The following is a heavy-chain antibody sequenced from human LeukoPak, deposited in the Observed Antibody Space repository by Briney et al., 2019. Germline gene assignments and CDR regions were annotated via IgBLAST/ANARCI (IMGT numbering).Heavy chain of an antibody. CDR2: INPNSGGT. Sequence: ASVKVSCKASGYTFTGFYMHWVRQAPGQGLEWMGWINPNSGGTNYAQKFQGRVTMTRDTSISTAYMELSRLRSDDTAVYYCARDGGSQKNIDYWGQGTLVTVSS. D-gene: IGHD1-26*01. CDR1: GYTFTGFY. CDR3: ARDGGSQKNIDY. V-gene: IGHV1-2*02. J-gene: IGHJ4*02.